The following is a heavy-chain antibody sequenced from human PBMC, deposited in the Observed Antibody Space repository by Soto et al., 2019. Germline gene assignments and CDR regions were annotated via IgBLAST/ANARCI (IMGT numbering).Heavy chain of an antibody. V-gene: IGHV4-34*01. CDR2: INHSGST. D-gene: IGHD2-2*01. CDR1: GGSFSGYY. J-gene: IGHJ6*02. Sequence: SETLSVTCAVYGGSFSGYYWSWIRHPPGKGLEWIGEINHSGSTNYNPSLKSRVTISVDTSKNQFSLKLSSVTAADTAVYYCASLPSSSTSSGYYYYGMDVWGQGTTVT. CDR3: ASLPSSSTSSGYYYYGMDV.